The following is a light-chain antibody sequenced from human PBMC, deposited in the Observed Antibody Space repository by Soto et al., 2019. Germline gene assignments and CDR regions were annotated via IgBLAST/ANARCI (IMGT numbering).Light chain of an antibody. CDR3: QTWVTGIHI. CDR1: SGHSNYA. CDR2: LNSDGSH. V-gene: IGLV4-69*01. J-gene: IGLJ2*01. Sequence: QPVLTQSPSASASLGASVKLTCTLSSGHSNYAIAWHQQQSEKGPRFLMKLNSDGSHSKGDGIPDRFSGSSSWAERYLTISNLQSEDEADYYCQTWVTGIHIFGGGTKVTVL.